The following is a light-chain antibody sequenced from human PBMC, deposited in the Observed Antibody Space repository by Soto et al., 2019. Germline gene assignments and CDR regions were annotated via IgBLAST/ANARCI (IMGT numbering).Light chain of an antibody. CDR2: DVR. J-gene: IGLJ1*01. Sequence: QSALTQPPSVSGSPDRSVTITCAGTSSDVGAFNYVSWYQQHPGKAPKLMIFDVRERPSGVPDRFSGSRSGNTASLTISGLQTEDEADYYCSSYVGDSNYVFGPGTKVTVL. CDR3: SSYVGDSNYV. CDR1: SSDVGAFNY. V-gene: IGLV2-11*01.